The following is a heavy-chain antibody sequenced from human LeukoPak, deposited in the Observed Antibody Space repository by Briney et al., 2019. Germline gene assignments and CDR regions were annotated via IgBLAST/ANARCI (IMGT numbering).Heavy chain of an antibody. Sequence: PGGCLSPSCTASGFTFGDYAMGSVRQAPGRGRGWVGLIRRKAYGGTTEYAASVKGRFTTSRNDSKSIAYQQKNSLKTEDTAVYYCTRDNYCGWGSYQYWGQGTLVTVSS. CDR2: IRRKAYGGTT. D-gene: IGHD3-10*01. V-gene: IGHV3-49*04. CDR3: TRDNYCGWGSYQY. J-gene: IGHJ4*02. CDR1: GFTFGDYA.